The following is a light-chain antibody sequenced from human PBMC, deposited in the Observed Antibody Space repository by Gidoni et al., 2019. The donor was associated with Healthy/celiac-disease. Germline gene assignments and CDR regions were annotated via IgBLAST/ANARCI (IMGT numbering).Light chain of an antibody. CDR1: NIESKS. V-gene: IGLV3-21*02. Sequence: SYVLTQAPPRSVAPGQTARITCGGNNIESKSVHWYQQKPGQAPVLVVYDDNDRPSGIPEQFSGSNSGNTATLTISRVEAGDEADYYCQVWDSSTDHVVFGGGTKLTVL. CDR3: QVWDSSTDHVV. CDR2: DDN. J-gene: IGLJ2*01.